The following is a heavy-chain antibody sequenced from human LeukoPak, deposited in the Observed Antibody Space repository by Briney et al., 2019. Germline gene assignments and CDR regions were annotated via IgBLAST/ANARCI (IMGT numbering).Heavy chain of an antibody. CDR3: ASGIAVAGTGGFDY. CDR1: GDTFSSYA. CDR2: IIPIFHTP. Sequence: SVTVSCKASGDTFSSYAITWVRQAPGQGLEWMGGIIPIFHTPNYAQKFQGRVTITADKSTTTAYMELSRLRSDDTAVYYCASGIAVAGTGGFDYWGQGTLVTVSS. J-gene: IGHJ4*02. V-gene: IGHV1-69*06. D-gene: IGHD6-19*01.